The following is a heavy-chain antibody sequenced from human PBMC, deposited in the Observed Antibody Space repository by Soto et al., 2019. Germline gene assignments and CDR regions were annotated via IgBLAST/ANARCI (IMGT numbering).Heavy chain of an antibody. D-gene: IGHD3-3*02. CDR2: FESGGSI. CDR3: ARAGVTPHFFDY. V-gene: IGHV3-53*01. Sequence: GGSLRLSCAASGFSVRTDYMSWVRQAPGKGLDWVSVFESGGSIYYADSVKGRFIISRDYAKNTVDLQMNSLRVEDTAVYYCARAGVTPHFFDYWGQGTLVTVSS. CDR1: GFSVRTDY. J-gene: IGHJ4*02.